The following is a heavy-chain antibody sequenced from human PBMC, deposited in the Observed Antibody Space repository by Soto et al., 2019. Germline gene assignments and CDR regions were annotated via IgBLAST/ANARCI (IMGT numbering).Heavy chain of an antibody. CDR2: IIPIFGTA. CDR1: GGTFSSYA. Sequence: QVQLVQSGTEVKKPGSSVKVSCKASGGTFSSYAISWVRQAPGQGLEWMGGIIPIFGTANYAQKFQGRVTITADEATSTAYMELSSLRSEDTAVYYCARAQGYSGYDGLSNWGQGTLVTVSS. D-gene: IGHD5-12*01. J-gene: IGHJ4*02. CDR3: ARAQGYSGYDGLSN. V-gene: IGHV1-69*12.